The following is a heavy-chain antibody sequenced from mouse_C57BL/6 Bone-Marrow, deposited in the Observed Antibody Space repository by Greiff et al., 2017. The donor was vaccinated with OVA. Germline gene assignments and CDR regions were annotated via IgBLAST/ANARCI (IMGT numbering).Heavy chain of an antibody. D-gene: IGHD1-1*01. CDR3: ESLIYYYGSSSNLDVL. Sequence: QVQLQQPGAELVMPGASVKLSCKASGYTFTSYWMHWVKQRPGQGLEWIGEIDPSDSYTNYNQTFKGKSTLTVYKSSSIAYMQLISLTSEDSAVYYGESLIYYYGSSSNLDVLWGQGTTLTVSS. V-gene: IGHV1-69*01. CDR2: IDPSDSYT. CDR1: GYTFTSYW. J-gene: IGHJ2*01.